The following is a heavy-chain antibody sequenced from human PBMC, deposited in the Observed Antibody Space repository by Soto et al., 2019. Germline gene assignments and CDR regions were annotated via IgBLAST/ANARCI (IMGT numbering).Heavy chain of an antibody. D-gene: IGHD2-8*02. CDR3: ARVGVYTGGSDADY. CDR1: GYTFSNYA. Sequence: QVHLVQSGAEVKKPGSSVRVSCKTSGYTFSNYAISWVRQAPGQGLEWMGWINTGSGYTNYAHDRVTMTKDVSNYTAYLEVARLRSDCTAIYDCARVGVYTGGSDADYWGQGTLVTVSS. J-gene: IGHJ4*02. V-gene: IGHV1-18*01. CDR2: INTGSGYT.